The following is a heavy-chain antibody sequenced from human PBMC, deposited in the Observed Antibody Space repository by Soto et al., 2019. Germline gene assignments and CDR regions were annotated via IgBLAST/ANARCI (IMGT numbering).Heavy chain of an antibody. CDR3: ARDLTISSTDGPLDP. J-gene: IGHJ5*02. Sequence: SETLSLTCTVSGGSMSRYYWTWIRQPPGKGLEWIGNIHYTGSTNYNPSLKSRVTILLGTSTSQFSLKVSSVTAVDTAVYYCARDLTISSTDGPLDPWGHGTLVTVSS. D-gene: IGHD1-1*01. CDR1: GGSMSRYY. CDR2: IHYTGST. V-gene: IGHV4-59*01.